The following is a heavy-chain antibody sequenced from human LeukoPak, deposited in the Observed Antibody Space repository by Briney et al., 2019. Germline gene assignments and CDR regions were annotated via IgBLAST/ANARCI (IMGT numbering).Heavy chain of an antibody. J-gene: IGHJ6*02. CDR1: GFTFSTYA. V-gene: IGHV3-23*01. CDR3: AKVSSGDKDV. Sequence: GGSLRLSCAASGFTFSTYAMNWVRQAPGKGLEWVSALSGSDTRTYYADSVKGRFTISRDNSKNTLYLQMNSLRAEDTAVYYCAKVSSGDKDVWGQGTTVTVSS. CDR2: LSGSDTRT.